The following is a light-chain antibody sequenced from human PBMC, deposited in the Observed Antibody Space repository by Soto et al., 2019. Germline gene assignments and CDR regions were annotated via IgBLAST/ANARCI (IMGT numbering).Light chain of an antibody. CDR3: QQSYSTLT. V-gene: IGKV1-39*01. J-gene: IGKJ4*01. Sequence: DIQMTQSPSSLSASVGDRVTITCRASQSISSYLNWYQQKPGKAPKLLIYAASSLQSGAPSRFSGSGSGTDFTLTISSPQPEDFATYYCQQSYSTLTFGGGTKVDIK. CDR1: QSISSY. CDR2: AAS.